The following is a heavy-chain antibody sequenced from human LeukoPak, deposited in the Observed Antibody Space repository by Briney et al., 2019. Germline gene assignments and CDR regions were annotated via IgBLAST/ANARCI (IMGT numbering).Heavy chain of an antibody. CDR2: IKHDGSET. Sequence: PGGSLRLSCAATGFPFYGYWMTWLRQAPGKGLGWVANIKHDGSETNYADSVKGRFTISRDNAKNSLYLQMNSLRAEDTAVYYCARVSISKAGINWFDPWGQGTLVTVSS. CDR3: ARVSISKAGINWFDP. J-gene: IGHJ5*02. D-gene: IGHD3-16*02. CDR1: GFPFYGYW. V-gene: IGHV3-7*01.